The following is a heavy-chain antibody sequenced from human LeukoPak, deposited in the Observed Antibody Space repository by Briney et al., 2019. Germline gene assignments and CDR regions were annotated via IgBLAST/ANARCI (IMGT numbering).Heavy chain of an antibody. CDR1: GYSISSGYY. CDR2: IYHSGST. D-gene: IGHD6-13*01. J-gene: IGHJ4*01. Sequence: PSETLSLTCAVSGYSISSGYYWGWIRQPPGKGLEWIGSIYHSGSTYYNPSLKTRFTMSVDTSKTQFSLTLSSVTAADTAVYYCARHRDGYHFDCWGHGTLVTASS. CDR3: ARHRDGYHFDC. V-gene: IGHV4-38-2*01.